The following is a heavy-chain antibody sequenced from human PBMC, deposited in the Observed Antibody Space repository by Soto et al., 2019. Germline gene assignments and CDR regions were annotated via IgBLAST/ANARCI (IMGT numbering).Heavy chain of an antibody. CDR3: AREQIGVAGSTYDY. CDR2: IWYDGSRT. D-gene: IGHD6-19*01. J-gene: IGHJ4*02. Sequence: QVQLVESGGGVVQPGTSLRLSCAASGFTFSTYGMHWVRQAPGKGLDWVALIWYDGSRTHYAESVKGRFIISRHNSKNTLFLQMNSLRVEDTAVYYCAREQIGVAGSTYDYWGQGTLVTVSS. CDR1: GFTFSTYG. V-gene: IGHV3-33*01.